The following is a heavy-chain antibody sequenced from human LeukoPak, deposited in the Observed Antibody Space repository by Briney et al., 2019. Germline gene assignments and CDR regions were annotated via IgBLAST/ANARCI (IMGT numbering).Heavy chain of an antibody. J-gene: IGHJ3*02. Sequence: GGSLRLSCAASGFTVSSNYMSWVRQAPGKGLEWVSVIYSGGSTYYADSVKGRFTISRDNSKNTLYLQMNSLRAEDTAVYYCARDRGVVITQIDAFDIWGQGTMVTVSS. CDR2: IYSGGST. CDR1: GFTVSSNY. V-gene: IGHV3-53*01. D-gene: IGHD3-3*01. CDR3: ARDRGVVITQIDAFDI.